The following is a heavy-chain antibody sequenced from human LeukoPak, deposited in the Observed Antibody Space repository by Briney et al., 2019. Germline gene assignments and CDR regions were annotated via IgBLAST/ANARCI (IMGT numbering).Heavy chain of an antibody. V-gene: IGHV4-39*01. CDR3: ARQLPNYYYYYYMDV. CDR1: GGSISSSSYY. J-gene: IGHJ6*03. Sequence: SETLSLTCTVSGGSISSSSYYWGWIRQPPGKGLEWIGSIYYSGSTYYNPSLKSRVTISVDTSKNQFSLKLSSVTAVDTSVYYCARQLPNYYYYYYMDVWGKGTTVTVSS. D-gene: IGHD1-26*01. CDR2: IYYSGST.